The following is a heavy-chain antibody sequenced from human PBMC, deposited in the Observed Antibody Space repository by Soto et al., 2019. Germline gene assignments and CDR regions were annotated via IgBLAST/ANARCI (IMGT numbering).Heavy chain of an antibody. V-gene: IGHV3-23*01. D-gene: IGHD1-1*01. CDR3: AKLGTMGVFDN. Sequence: LRLSCAASGFTFSSYAKSWVRQAPGEGLEWLAGITFRGDNTYYADSVKGRFTLSRDNSRNRLDLQMNSLKVEDTALYYCAKLGTMGVFDNWGQGTLVTASS. CDR1: GFTFSSYA. J-gene: IGHJ4*02. CDR2: ITFRGDNT.